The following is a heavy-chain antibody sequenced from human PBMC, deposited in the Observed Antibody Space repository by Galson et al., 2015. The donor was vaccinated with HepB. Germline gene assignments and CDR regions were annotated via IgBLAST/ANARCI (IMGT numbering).Heavy chain of an antibody. J-gene: IGHJ6*02. CDR2: ISWDGGST. Sequence: SLRLSCAASGFTFDDYTMHWVRQAPGKGLEWVSLISWDGGSTYYADSVKGRFTISRDNSKNSLYLQMNSLRTEDTALYYCAKDLLIAAAGKYGMDVWGQGTTVTVSS. D-gene: IGHD6-13*01. V-gene: IGHV3-43*01. CDR3: AKDLLIAAAGKYGMDV. CDR1: GFTFDDYT.